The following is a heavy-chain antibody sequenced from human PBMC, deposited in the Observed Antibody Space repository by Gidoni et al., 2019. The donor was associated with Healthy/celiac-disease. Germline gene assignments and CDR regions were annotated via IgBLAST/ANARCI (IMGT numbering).Heavy chain of an antibody. Sequence: QVQLQQWGAGLLKPSATLSLTCAVYGGSFSGYSWSWIRQPPGKGLEWSGEINHSGSTNYNPSLKSRVTISVDTAKNQFALKLSSVTAADTAVYYCARASDYGSGSSTPFHFDYWGQGTLVTVSS. CDR2: INHSGST. D-gene: IGHD3-10*01. CDR3: ARASDYGSGSSTPFHFDY. V-gene: IGHV4-34*01. CDR1: GGSFSGYS. J-gene: IGHJ4*02.